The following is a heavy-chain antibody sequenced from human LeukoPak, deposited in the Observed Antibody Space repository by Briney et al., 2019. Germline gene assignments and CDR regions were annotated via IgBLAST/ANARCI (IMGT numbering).Heavy chain of an antibody. Sequence: GGSLRLSCAASGFTVRSYSMNWVRQAPGKGLEWVSYISSSSSTIYYADSVKGRFTISRDNAKNSLYLQMNSLRDEDTAVHYCARDRFSDYEADYWGQGTLVTVSS. V-gene: IGHV3-48*02. J-gene: IGHJ4*02. CDR1: GFTVRSYS. CDR2: ISSSSSTI. D-gene: IGHD4-17*01. CDR3: ARDRFSDYEADY.